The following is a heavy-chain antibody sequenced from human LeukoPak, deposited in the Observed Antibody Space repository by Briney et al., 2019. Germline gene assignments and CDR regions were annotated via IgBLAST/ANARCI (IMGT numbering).Heavy chain of an antibody. CDR1: GFTFSSYA. V-gene: IGHV3-23*01. CDR2: ISGSGGST. CDR3: AKGETTWNYFRTSFDY. Sequence: PGGSLRLSCAASGFTFSSYAMSWVRQAPGKGLEWVSAISGSGGSTYYADSVKGRFTISRDNSKNTLYLQMNSLRAEDTAVYYCAKGETTWNYFRTSFDYWGQGTLVTVSS. J-gene: IGHJ4*02. D-gene: IGHD1-7*01.